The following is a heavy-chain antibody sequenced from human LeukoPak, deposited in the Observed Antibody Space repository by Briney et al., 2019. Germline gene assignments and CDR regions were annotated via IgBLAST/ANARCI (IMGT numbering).Heavy chain of an antibody. J-gene: IGHJ6*02. D-gene: IGHD3-22*01. CDR2: IWYDGSNK. CDR3: ARALLSFYDSSARYYYYYGMDV. V-gene: IGHV3-33*01. Sequence: GGSLRLSCAASGFTFSSYGMHWVRQAPGKGLEWVAVIWYDGSNKYYADSVKGRFTISRDNAKNTLYLQMNSLRAEDTAVYYCARALLSFYDSSARYYYYYGMDVWGQGTTVTVSS. CDR1: GFTFSSYG.